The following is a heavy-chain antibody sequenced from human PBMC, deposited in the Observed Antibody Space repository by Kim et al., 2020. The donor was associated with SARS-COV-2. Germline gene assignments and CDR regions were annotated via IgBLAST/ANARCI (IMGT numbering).Heavy chain of an antibody. CDR3: ASPRGYYDGNGPFDY. Sequence: GGSLRLSCAASGFTFSSYWMSWVRQAPGKGLEWVSNIKEDGSEKYYVDSVKGRFTISRDNAKNSLYLQMNSLRAEDTAVYYCASPRGYYDGNGPFDYWGQGTLVTVSS. V-gene: IGHV3-7*01. CDR1: GFTFSSYW. CDR2: IKEDGSEK. J-gene: IGHJ4*01. D-gene: IGHD3-22*01.